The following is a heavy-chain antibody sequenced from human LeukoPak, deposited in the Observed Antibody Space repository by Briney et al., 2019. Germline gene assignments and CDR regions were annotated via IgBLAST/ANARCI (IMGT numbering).Heavy chain of an antibody. D-gene: IGHD6-13*01. Sequence: GGSLRLSCAASGFTFSSYSMNWVRQAPGKGLEWVSYISSSSGTIYYADSVKGRFTISRDNAKNSLYLQMNSLRAEDTAVYYCARGPIAAAGRYYYYYMDVWGKGTTVTVSS. J-gene: IGHJ6*03. V-gene: IGHV3-48*04. CDR2: ISSSSGTI. CDR3: ARGPIAAAGRYYYYYMDV. CDR1: GFTFSSYS.